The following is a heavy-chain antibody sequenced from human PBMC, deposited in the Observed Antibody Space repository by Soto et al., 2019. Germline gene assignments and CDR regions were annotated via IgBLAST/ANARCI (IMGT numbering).Heavy chain of an antibody. V-gene: IGHV3-23*01. CDR3: AKKGLGSLTTYCNSGDCHYAFDI. J-gene: IGHJ3*02. D-gene: IGHD2-21*02. CDR2: ISGGGDGT. Sequence: EVQLLESGGGLVQPGGSLRLYCAASGFTFSNSAMTWVRQAPGKGLEWVSTISGGGDGTFYADSVKGRFTISRDNSRNTVYLQMNSLRAEDTAVYYCAKKGLGSLTTYCNSGDCHYAFDIWGQGTMVTVSS. CDR1: GFTFSNSA.